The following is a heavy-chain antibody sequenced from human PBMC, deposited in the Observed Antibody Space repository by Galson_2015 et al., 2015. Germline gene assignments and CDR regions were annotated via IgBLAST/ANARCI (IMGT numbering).Heavy chain of an antibody. V-gene: IGHV3-30-3*01. J-gene: IGHJ1*01. D-gene: IGHD2-15*01. CDR3: AREYSVGFFHH. CDR2: VSKDGNEK. CDR1: GFRFTSYA. Sequence: SLRLSCAASGFRFTSYALHWIRQAPGKGLEWVAVVSKDGNEKHYADSVSGRFIISRDNFENTLDPQLNSVRDDDTAVYYCAREYSVGFFHHWGQGTLVTVSS.